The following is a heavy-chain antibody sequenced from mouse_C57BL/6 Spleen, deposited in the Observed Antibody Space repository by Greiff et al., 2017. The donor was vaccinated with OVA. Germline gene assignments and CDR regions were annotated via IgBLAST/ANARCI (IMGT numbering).Heavy chain of an antibody. CDR2: ISSGSSTI. CDR1: GFTFSDYG. CDR3: ARHDGYYAMDY. D-gene: IGHD2-3*01. Sequence: EVKLVESGGGLVKPGGSLKLSCAASGFTFSDYGMHWVRQAPEKGLEWVAYISSGSSTIYYADTVKGRFTISRDNAKNTLFLQMTSLRSEDTAMYYCARHDGYYAMDYWGQGTSVTVSS. V-gene: IGHV5-17*01. J-gene: IGHJ4*01.